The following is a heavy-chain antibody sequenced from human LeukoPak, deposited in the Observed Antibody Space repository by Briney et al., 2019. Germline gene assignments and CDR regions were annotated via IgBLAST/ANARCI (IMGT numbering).Heavy chain of an antibody. V-gene: IGHV3-30*02. CDR2: IRYDGSNK. Sequence: GGSLRLSCAASGFTFSSYGMHWVRQAPGKGLEWVAFIRYDGSNKYYADSVKGRFTISRDNSKNTLYLQMNSLRAEDTAVYYCAKDLSRQEGPVDFDLWGRGTLVTVSS. CDR1: GFTFSSYG. J-gene: IGHJ2*01. CDR3: AKDLSRQEGPVDFDL. D-gene: IGHD2/OR15-2a*01.